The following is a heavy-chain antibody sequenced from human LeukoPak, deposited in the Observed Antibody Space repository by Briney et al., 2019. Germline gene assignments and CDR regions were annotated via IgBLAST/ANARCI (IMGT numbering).Heavy chain of an antibody. CDR1: GFTFSSYA. J-gene: IGHJ4*02. D-gene: IGHD3-22*01. CDR2: ISGSGGST. V-gene: IGHV3-23*01. Sequence: GGSLRLSCAASGFTFSSYAMSWVRQAPGKGLEWVSSISGSGGSTYYADSVKGRFTISRDNSKNTLYLQMNSLRAEDTAVYYCAKEAYYYDSSGKYFDYWDQGTLVTVSS. CDR3: AKEAYYYDSSGKYFDY.